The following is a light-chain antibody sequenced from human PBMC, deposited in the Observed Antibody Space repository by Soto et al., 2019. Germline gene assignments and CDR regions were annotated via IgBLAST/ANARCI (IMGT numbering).Light chain of an antibody. V-gene: IGKV1-9*01. CDR3: QQLNSYPLT. Sequence: DIQLTQSPSFLSASVGDRVTITCLASQGVANYFAWYQQKPGKAPNLLIYAASTLQGGVPSRFSGSGSGTEFTLTISSLQPEDFATYYCQQLNSYPLTFGGGTKVDIK. CDR2: AAS. CDR1: QGVANY. J-gene: IGKJ4*01.